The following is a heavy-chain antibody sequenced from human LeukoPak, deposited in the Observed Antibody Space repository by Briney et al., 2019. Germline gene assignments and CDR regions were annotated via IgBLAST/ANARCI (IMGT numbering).Heavy chain of an antibody. CDR3: AADYGDYVSPSD. CDR1: GFNFRASA. V-gene: IGHV3-30*04. J-gene: IGHJ4*02. Sequence: GTSLRLSCAASGFNFRASAMHWVRQPPGKGLEGVAVSSYDGTNKYYADSVNGRFTISRDNSKNTLFLQMNNLRLEDTAVYYCAADYGDYVSPSDWGQGSLVIVSS. D-gene: IGHD4-17*01. CDR2: SSYDGTNK.